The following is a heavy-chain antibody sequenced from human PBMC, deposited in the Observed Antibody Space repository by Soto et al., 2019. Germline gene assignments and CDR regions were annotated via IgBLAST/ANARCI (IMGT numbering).Heavy chain of an antibody. J-gene: IGHJ6*02. V-gene: IGHV4-59*12. D-gene: IGHD6-13*01. CDR1: GGSLGSYY. CDR3: ARSAAEVYYYYGMDV. Sequence: SETPSPPCSVSGGSLGSYYWSWVRQPPGKGLEWIGFIYHSETTNYNPSLKSRVTISVDRSKNQFSLKLSSVTAADTAVYYCARSAAEVYYYYGMDVWGQGTTVTVSS. CDR2: IYHSETT.